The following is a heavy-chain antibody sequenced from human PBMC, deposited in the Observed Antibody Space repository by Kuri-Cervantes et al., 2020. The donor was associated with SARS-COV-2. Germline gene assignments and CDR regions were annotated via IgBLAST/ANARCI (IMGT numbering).Heavy chain of an antibody. J-gene: IGHJ3*02. CDR3: ARDRINDFDI. Sequence: LSLTCAASGFTFSSYAMSWVRQAPGKGLEWVSSISSSRNYIYYADSVRGRFTISRDNAKNSLYLQMNSLRAEDTAVYYCARDRINDFDIRGQGTMITVSS. V-gene: IGHV3-21*01. CDR1: GFTFSSYA. D-gene: IGHD2-15*01. CDR2: ISSSRNYI.